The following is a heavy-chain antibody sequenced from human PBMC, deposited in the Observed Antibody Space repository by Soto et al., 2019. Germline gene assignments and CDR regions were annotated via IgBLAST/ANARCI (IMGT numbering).Heavy chain of an antibody. J-gene: IGHJ4*02. D-gene: IGHD3-22*01. V-gene: IGHV3-30-3*01. CDR3: ARDINVYYYDSSGYH. Sequence: GGSLRRSCEVSASTFSSYAIHWIRQAPGGGLEWVAMISHDGSNKYYAESVKGRFTISRDNSKNTVYLQMNSLRTEDTAVYYCARDINVYYYDSSGYHWGQGTLVTVSS. CDR2: ISHDGSNK. CDR1: ASTFSSYA.